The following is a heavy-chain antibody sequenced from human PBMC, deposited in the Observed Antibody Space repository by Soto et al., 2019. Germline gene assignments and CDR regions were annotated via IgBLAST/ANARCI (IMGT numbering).Heavy chain of an antibody. V-gene: IGHV2-5*01. CDR3: AHNRAHEWLGGVIGYFDY. CDR2: IYWNDDK. J-gene: IGHJ4*02. CDR1: GFSLSTSGVG. D-gene: IGHD3-16*01. Sequence: SGPTLVNPTQTLTLTCTFSGFSLSTSGVGVGWIRQPPGKALEWLALIYWNDDKRYSPSLKSRLTITKDTSKNQVVLTMTNMDPVDTATYYCAHNRAHEWLGGVIGYFDYWGQGTLVTVSS.